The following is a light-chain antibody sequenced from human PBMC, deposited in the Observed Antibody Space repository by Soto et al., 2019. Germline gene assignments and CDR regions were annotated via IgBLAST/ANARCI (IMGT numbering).Light chain of an antibody. V-gene: IGKV1-12*01. Sequence: DIQMAQSPFSVSASVGDRVTITCRASRDISNWLAWYQQKPGKAPNLLIYPASSLQSGVPSRFSGSGSGTDFTLTISSLQPEDFATYFCQQTKTFPLTFGGGTKVDIK. CDR2: PAS. CDR1: RDISNW. J-gene: IGKJ4*01. CDR3: QQTKTFPLT.